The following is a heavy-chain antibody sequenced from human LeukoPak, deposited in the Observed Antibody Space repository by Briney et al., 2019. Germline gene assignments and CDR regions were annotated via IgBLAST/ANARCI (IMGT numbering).Heavy chain of an antibody. CDR2: IYYSGST. CDR1: GGSISSYY. CDR3: ARALDYGGNPDAFDI. V-gene: IGHV4-59*01. D-gene: IGHD4-23*01. J-gene: IGHJ3*02. Sequence: SETLSLTCTVSGGSISSYYWSWIRRPPGKGLEWIGYIYYSGSTNYNPSLKSRVTISVGTSKNQFSLKLSSVTAADTAVYYCARALDYGGNPDAFDIWGQGTMVTVSS.